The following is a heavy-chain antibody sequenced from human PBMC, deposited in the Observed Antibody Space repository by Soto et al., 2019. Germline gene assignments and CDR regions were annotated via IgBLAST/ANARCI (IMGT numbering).Heavy chain of an antibody. D-gene: IGHD6-13*01. J-gene: IGHJ1*01. Sequence: QVQLQESGPGLLKSSETLSLTCNVSIGSVSNGGYTWTWIRQPPGKGLEWIGYVYSSGSSKHNPSLKSRVILSIDTSKNQFSLKLRSVTTADTAVYYCARLSAASTRIQFWGQGTLVTVSS. V-gene: IGHV4-61*08. CDR1: IGSVSNGGYT. CDR2: VYSSGSS. CDR3: ARLSAASTRIQF.